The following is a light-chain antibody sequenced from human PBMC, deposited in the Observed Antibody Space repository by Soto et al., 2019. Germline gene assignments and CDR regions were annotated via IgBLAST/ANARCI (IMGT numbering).Light chain of an antibody. CDR2: GAS. Sequence: EIVLTQSPATLSSFPGDRVTLSCRASQYINTRLAWYQQKPGQAPRLLIYGASSRATGIPDRFSGGGSGTDFTLTISRLEPEDFAVYYCQQYGSSPWTFGQGTKVDIK. CDR3: QQYGSSPWT. CDR1: QYINTR. J-gene: IGKJ1*01. V-gene: IGKV3-20*01.